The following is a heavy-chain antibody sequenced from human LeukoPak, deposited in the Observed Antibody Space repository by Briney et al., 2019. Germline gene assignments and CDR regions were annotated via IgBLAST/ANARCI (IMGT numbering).Heavy chain of an antibody. CDR2: ISYDGSNK. V-gene: IGHV3-30*18. CDR3: AKSITIFGVVILLGMDV. Sequence: GGSLRLSCAASGLTSSSYGMHWVRQAPGKGREWVAVISYDGSNKYYADSVKGRFTISRDNSKNTLYLQMNSLRAEDTAVYYCAKSITIFGVVILLGMDVWGQGTTVTVSS. J-gene: IGHJ6*02. D-gene: IGHD3-3*01. CDR1: GLTSSSYG.